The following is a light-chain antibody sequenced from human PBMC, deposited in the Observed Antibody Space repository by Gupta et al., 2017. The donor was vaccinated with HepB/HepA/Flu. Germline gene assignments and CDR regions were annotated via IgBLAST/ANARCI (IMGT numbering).Light chain of an antibody. Sequence: DIQMTQSPSSVSASVGDTVTITCRASQDINRWLAWYQQKPGEAPRLLIYSAYTLQSGVPSRFSGSGFGTNFTFTISSLQPEDSANYYGLQPDSFPRSFGQGTKLEI. J-gene: IGKJ2*04. CDR3: LQPDSFPRS. CDR2: SAY. V-gene: IGKV1-12*01. CDR1: QDINRW.